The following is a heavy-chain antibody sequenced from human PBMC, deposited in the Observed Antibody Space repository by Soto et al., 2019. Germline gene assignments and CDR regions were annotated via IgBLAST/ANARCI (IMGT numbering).Heavy chain of an antibody. CDR3: AADRWLQFYYYYGMDV. D-gene: IGHD5-12*01. V-gene: IGHV1-58*01. J-gene: IGHJ6*02. Sequence: GDSVKVSCKASGFTFTSSAVQWVRQARGQRLEWIGWIVVGSGNTNYAQKFQERVTITRDMSTSTAYMELSSLRSEDTAVYYCAADRWLQFYYYYGMDVWGQGTTVTVSS. CDR2: IVVGSGNT. CDR1: GFTFTSSA.